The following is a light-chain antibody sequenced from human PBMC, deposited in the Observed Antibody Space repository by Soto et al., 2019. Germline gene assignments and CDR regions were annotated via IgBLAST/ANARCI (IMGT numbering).Light chain of an antibody. Sequence: QSVLTQPPSVSGAPGQRVTISCTGSSSNIGTGYDVHWYQQLPGTAPKLLIYDNTKRPSGVPDRFSGSKSGTSASLAITGLQAEDEAYYFCQSYDTSPVFGGGTKVTVL. CDR1: SSNIGTGYD. CDR2: DNT. V-gene: IGLV1-40*01. J-gene: IGLJ2*01. CDR3: QSYDTSPV.